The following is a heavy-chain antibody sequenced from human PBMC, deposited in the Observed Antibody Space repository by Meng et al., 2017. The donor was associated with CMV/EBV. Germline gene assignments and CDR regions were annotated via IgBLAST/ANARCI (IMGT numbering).Heavy chain of an antibody. CDR3: ARARGGRSYYYDNSGYYSAYRGGAFDI. CDR1: GFTVSSNY. J-gene: IGHJ3*02. V-gene: IGHV3-66*02. CDR2: IYSGVST. D-gene: IGHD3-22*01. Sequence: GESLKIPRAASGFTVSSNYMSRVRQAPGKGLEWVLVIYSGVSTYYADSVKGRFTISRDNSKNTLYLQMNSLRAEDTAVYYCARARGGRSYYYDNSGYYSAYRGGAFDIWGQGTMVTVSS.